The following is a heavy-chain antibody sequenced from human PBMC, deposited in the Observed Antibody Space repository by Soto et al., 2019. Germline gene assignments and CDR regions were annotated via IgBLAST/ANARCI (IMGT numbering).Heavy chain of an antibody. Sequence: GGSLRLSCAASGFTFSSYAMHWVRQAPGKGLEWVAVISYDGSNKYYADSVKGQFTISRDNSKNTLYLQMNSLRAEDTAVYYCARDAVGATFDYWGQGTLVTVSS. CDR2: ISYDGSNK. CDR1: GFTFSSYA. CDR3: ARDAVGATFDY. V-gene: IGHV3-30*04. D-gene: IGHD1-26*01. J-gene: IGHJ4*02.